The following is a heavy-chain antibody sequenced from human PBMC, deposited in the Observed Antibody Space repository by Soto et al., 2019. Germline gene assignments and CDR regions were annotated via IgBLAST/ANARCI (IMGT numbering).Heavy chain of an antibody. V-gene: IGHV3-33*01. Sequence: QVQLVESGGGVVQPGRSLRLSCAASGFTLSNYGMHWVRQAPGKGLEWVAVIWFDGSNQYYTDSVKGRFTISRDNSKNTLYLQMNSLRAEDTAVYYCARDEAVPSGELIYWGQGTLVTVSS. D-gene: IGHD3-16*01. J-gene: IGHJ4*02. CDR3: ARDEAVPSGELIY. CDR1: GFTLSNYG. CDR2: IWFDGSNQ.